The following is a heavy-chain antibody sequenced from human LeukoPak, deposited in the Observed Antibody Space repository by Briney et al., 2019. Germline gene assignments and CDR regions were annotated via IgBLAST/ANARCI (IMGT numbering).Heavy chain of an antibody. J-gene: IGHJ4*02. CDR1: GFTFSSYA. D-gene: IGHD6-19*01. V-gene: IGHV3-23*01. CDR2: ISGSGGST. Sequence: GGSLSLSCAASGFTFSSYAMSWVRQAPGKGLEWVSAISGSGGSTYYADSGKGRFTITRDNSKNTLYLQMNKLRGEDTAVYYCAKEGSIAVAPRFDYWGQGTLVTVSS. CDR3: AKEGSIAVAPRFDY.